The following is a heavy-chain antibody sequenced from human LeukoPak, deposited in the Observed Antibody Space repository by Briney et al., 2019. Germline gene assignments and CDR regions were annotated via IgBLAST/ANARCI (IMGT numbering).Heavy chain of an antibody. CDR1: GFTFSKYA. V-gene: IGHV3-64*01. D-gene: IGHD3-22*01. J-gene: IGHJ6*03. CDR2: ISSKGGST. CDR3: ARQADYYDSSSYYPGYYYYYMDV. Sequence: GGSLRLSCAASGFTFSKYAMHWVRQAPGKGLEYVSAISSKGGSTYYTNSVKGRFTISRDNSKNTLYLQMGSLRAEDMAVYYCARQADYYDSSSYYPGYYYYYMDVWGKGTTVTVSS.